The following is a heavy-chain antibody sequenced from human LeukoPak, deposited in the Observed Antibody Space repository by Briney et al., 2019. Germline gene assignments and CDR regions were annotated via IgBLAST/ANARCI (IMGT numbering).Heavy chain of an antibody. D-gene: IGHD4-23*01. Sequence: GRSLRLSCAASGVAFDDYAMHWVRQAPGNGLGWGSGISWNGGRLDYADSVKGRFTISRDNAKNSLYLQMNSLRTPETALYYCAKADSYGGNSNFDYWGQGTLVTVSS. CDR1: GVAFDDYA. V-gene: IGHV3-9*01. CDR2: ISWNGGRL. J-gene: IGHJ4*02. CDR3: AKADSYGGNSNFDY.